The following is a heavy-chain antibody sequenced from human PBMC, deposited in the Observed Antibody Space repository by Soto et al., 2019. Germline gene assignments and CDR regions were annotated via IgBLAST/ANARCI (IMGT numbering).Heavy chain of an antibody. V-gene: IGHV3-23*01. CDR2: LSGSGTST. CDR3: AKATTNGGWFNPFDS. J-gene: IGHJ4*02. CDR1: GFSFVNYA. D-gene: IGHD6-19*01. Sequence: GGSLRLSCAASGFSFVNYAMNWVRQAPRKGLEWVSGLSGSGTSTYYADSVKGRFTISRDNSRDTLFLQMNSLTADDTAVYYCAKATTNGGWFNPFDSWGQGALVTVSS.